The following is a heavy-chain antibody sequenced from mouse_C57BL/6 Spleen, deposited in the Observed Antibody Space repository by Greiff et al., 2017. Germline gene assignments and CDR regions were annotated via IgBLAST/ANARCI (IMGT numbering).Heavy chain of an antibody. J-gene: IGHJ1*03. V-gene: IGHV1-54*01. CDR3: ARWYFDV. Sequence: QVQLQQSGAELVRPGTSVKVTCKASGYAFTNYLIEWVKQRPGQGLEWIGVINPGSGGTNYNEKFKGKATLTADKSSSTAYMQLSSLTSEDSAVYFCARWYFDVWGTGTTVTVSS. CDR2: INPGSGGT. CDR1: GYAFTNYL.